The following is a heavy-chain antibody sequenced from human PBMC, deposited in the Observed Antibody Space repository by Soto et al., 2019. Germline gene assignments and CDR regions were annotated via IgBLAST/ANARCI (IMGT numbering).Heavy chain of an antibody. Sequence: QVRLVESGGGVVQPRRSLRLSCAASGFVFGNYAMHWVRQAPGKGPEWVTVIGHDGVNKFYADSVRGRFTISRDDSKNTLYLEMNSLRVEDSAVYYCARDPVPGVPDYFDRWGQGTLVTVSS. V-gene: IGHV3-30*04. D-gene: IGHD2-8*01. CDR2: IGHDGVNK. CDR3: ARDPVPGVPDYFDR. J-gene: IGHJ4*02. CDR1: GFVFGNYA.